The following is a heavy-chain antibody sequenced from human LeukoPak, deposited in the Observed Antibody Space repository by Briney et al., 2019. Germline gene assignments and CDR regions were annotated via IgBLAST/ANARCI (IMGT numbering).Heavy chain of an antibody. J-gene: IGHJ4*02. CDR3: ARSPRRFGEPVDY. CDR1: GYSFTSYW. CDR2: IYPGDSDT. Sequence: GESLQISCKGSGYSFTSYWIGWVRQMPGKGLEWMGIIYPGDSDTRYSPSFQGQVTISADKSISTAYLQWSSLKASDTAMYYCARSPRRFGEPVDYWGQGTLVTVSS. V-gene: IGHV5-51*01. D-gene: IGHD3-10*01.